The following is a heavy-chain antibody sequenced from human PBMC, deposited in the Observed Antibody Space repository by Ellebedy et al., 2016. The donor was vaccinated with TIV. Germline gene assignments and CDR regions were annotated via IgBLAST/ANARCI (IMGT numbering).Heavy chain of an antibody. CDR3: ARENISSSDESNTLDS. J-gene: IGHJ4*02. V-gene: IGHV1-2*02. Sequence: ASVKVSCXASGYTFSDYYIHWVRQAPGQGLECLGWINPKNGGIKYAQKFQGRVTMTRDTSISTVYLELRRLKSDDTAVYYCARENISSSDESNTLDSWGQGTQVTVSS. CDR1: GYTFSDYY. CDR2: INPKNGGI. D-gene: IGHD2/OR15-2a*01.